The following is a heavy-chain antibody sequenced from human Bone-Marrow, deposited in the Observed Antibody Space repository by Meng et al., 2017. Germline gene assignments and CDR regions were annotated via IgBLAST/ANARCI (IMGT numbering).Heavy chain of an antibody. CDR3: ARDTGAVAPELDY. D-gene: IGHD6-19*01. Sequence: VQLVESGGGLVQPGRSLRLSCAVSGFKFSSYGMHWVRQAPGKGLEWVAVIWYDGSKKYYADSVKGRFTISRDDSKNTLFLQMNTLTAEDTAVYYCARDTGAVAPELDYWGQGTLVTVSS. CDR1: GFKFSSYG. CDR2: IWYDGSKK. J-gene: IGHJ4*02. V-gene: IGHV3-33*01.